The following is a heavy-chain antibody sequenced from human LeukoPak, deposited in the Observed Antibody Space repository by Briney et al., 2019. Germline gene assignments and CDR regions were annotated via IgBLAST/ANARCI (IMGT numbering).Heavy chain of an antibody. J-gene: IGHJ4*01. CDR2: INPNSGDT. Sequence: ASVKVSCKASGYTLTVYYIHWVRQAPGQGLEWMGRINPNSGDTNFAQKFQGRVTVTRDTSISTAYMDLSGLRPDDTAVYYCAREGSGYTYGRGSYFDYWGHGILVTVSS. CDR1: GYTLTVYY. V-gene: IGHV1-2*06. CDR3: AREGSGYTYGRGSYFDY. D-gene: IGHD5-18*01.